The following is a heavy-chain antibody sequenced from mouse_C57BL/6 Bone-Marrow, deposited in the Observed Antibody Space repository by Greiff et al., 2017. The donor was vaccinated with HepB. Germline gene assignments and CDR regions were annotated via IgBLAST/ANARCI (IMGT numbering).Heavy chain of an antibody. CDR2: IDPEDGEN. Sequence: EVQLQQSGAELVKPGASVKLSCTASGFNIKDYYMHWVKQRTEQGLEWIGRIDPEDGENKYAPKFQGKATITADTSSNTAYLQLSSLTSEDTAVYYCAGGYGSSYDYWGQGTTLTVSS. CDR3: AGGYGSSYDY. CDR1: GFNIKDYY. D-gene: IGHD1-1*01. V-gene: IGHV14-2*01. J-gene: IGHJ2*01.